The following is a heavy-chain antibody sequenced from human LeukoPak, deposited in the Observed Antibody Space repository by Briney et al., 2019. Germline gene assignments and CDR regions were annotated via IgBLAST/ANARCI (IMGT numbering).Heavy chain of an antibody. CDR2: INHSGST. J-gene: IGHJ5*02. V-gene: IGHV4-4*02. CDR1: GGSISSSNW. Sequence: SETLSLTCAVSGGSISSSNWWSWVRQPPGKGLEWIGEINHSGSTNYNPSLKSRVTISVDTSKNQFSLKLSSVTAADTAVYYCARGRRRVTMVRGQMNWFDPWGQGTLVTVSS. D-gene: IGHD3-10*01. CDR3: ARGRRRVTMVRGQMNWFDP.